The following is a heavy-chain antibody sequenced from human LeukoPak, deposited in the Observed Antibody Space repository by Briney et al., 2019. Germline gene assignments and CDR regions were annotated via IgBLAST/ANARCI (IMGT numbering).Heavy chain of an antibody. Sequence: PGGSLILSCAASGFTFSSFSMHWVRQAPGKGLESVSAISSNGGSTCYAYSVKGRFTISRDNSKNTLYLQMGSLRAEDMAVYYCAREYYGGYVDYWGQGTLVTVSS. CDR1: GFTFSSFS. V-gene: IGHV3-64*01. D-gene: IGHD3-10*01. J-gene: IGHJ4*02. CDR3: AREYYGGYVDY. CDR2: ISSNGGST.